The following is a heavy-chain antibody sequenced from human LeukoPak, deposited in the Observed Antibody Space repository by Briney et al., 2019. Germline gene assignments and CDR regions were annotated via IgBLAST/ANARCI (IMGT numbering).Heavy chain of an antibody. D-gene: IGHD1-7*01. J-gene: IGHJ4*02. Sequence: GESLKISCEGSGYSFTTYWIGWVRQMPGKGLECMGIIYPGDSDIKYSPSFQGQVTISADKSISTAYLQWGSLKASDTAMYYCARQGRGTFDYWGQGTLVTVSS. CDR3: ARQGRGTFDY. V-gene: IGHV5-51*01. CDR2: IYPGDSDI. CDR1: GYSFTTYW.